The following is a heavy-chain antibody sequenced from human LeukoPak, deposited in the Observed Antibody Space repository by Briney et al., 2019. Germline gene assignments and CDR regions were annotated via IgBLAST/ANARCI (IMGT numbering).Heavy chain of an antibody. CDR3: AKGASGSYHGPQYFDY. Sequence: SETLSLTCTVSGGSISNYYWNWIRQPAGKGLEWIGRIYPSGSTNYNPSLKSRVTMSVDTSKNQFSLRLSSVTAADTAVYYCAKGASGSYHGPQYFDYWGQGTLATVSS. CDR2: IYPSGST. D-gene: IGHD1-26*01. CDR1: GGSISNYY. J-gene: IGHJ4*02. V-gene: IGHV4-4*07.